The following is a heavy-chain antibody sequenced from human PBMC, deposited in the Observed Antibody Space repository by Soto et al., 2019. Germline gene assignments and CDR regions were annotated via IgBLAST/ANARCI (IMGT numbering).Heavy chain of an antibody. CDR2: INPNSGGT. Sequence: ASVKVSCKASGYTFTGYYMHWVRQAPGQGLEWMGWINPNSGGTNYAQKFQGWVTMTRDTSISTAYMELSRLRSDDTAVYYCARGGIAAAGSPDYMDVWGKGTTVTVSS. CDR3: ARGGIAAAGSPDYMDV. J-gene: IGHJ6*03. CDR1: GYTFTGYY. V-gene: IGHV1-2*04. D-gene: IGHD6-13*01.